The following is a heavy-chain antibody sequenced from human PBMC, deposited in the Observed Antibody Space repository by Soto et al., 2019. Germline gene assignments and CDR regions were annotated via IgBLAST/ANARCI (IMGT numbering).Heavy chain of an antibody. J-gene: IGHJ5*02. V-gene: IGHV3-23*01. CDR3: AKDHDSYDSSGYYYVPWFDP. D-gene: IGHD3-22*01. CDR2: ISGSGGST. CDR1: GFTFSSYA. Sequence: PGGSLRLSCAASGFTFSSYAMSWVRQAPGKGLEWVSAISGSGGSTYYADSVKGRFTISRDNSKNTLYLQMNSLRAEDTAVYYCAKDHDSYDSSGYYYVPWFDPWGQGTLVTVS.